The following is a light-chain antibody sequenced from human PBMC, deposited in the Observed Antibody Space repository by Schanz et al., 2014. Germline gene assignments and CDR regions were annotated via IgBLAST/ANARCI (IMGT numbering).Light chain of an antibody. V-gene: IGLV2-14*01. Sequence: QSALTQPASVSGSPGQSITISCTGTSSDVGGYDYVSWYQHHPGKAPKVMIYQATKRPSGVPDRFSGSKSGNTASLTVSGLQAEDEADYYCSSYTSSSTLGVFGGGTKLTVL. CDR1: SSDVGGYDY. J-gene: IGLJ3*02. CDR3: SSYTSSSTLGV. CDR2: QAT.